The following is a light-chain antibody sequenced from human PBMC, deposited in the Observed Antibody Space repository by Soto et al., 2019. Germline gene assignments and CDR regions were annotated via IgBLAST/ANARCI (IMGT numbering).Light chain of an antibody. V-gene: IGLV2-14*01. Sequence: QSALTQPASVAGSPGQSITISCTGTSSDVGGYNYVSWYQQHPGKAPKLMIYDVSYRPSGVSNRFSGSKSGNTASLTISGLQAEDEADYYCSSYTSSILFGGGTKLTVL. CDR2: DVS. CDR1: SSDVGGYNY. CDR3: SSYTSSIL. J-gene: IGLJ2*01.